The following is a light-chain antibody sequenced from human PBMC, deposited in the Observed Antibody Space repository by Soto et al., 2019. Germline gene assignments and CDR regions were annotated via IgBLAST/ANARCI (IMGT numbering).Light chain of an antibody. CDR2: SAS. CDR3: QKYDSAPRT. V-gene: IGKV1-27*01. CDR1: QGINNY. J-gene: IGKJ1*01. Sequence: DTQMTQSPTSLSASVGDSFTITCRASQGINNYLAWYQQKPGKVPVLLIYSASTLKAGIPSRFSGSGAGTDFTLTISSLQPEDFATYYCQKYDSAPRTFGQGTKV.